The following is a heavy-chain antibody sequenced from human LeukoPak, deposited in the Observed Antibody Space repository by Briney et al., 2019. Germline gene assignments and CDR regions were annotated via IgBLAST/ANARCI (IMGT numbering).Heavy chain of an antibody. Sequence: GESLKISCKGSGYSFSIYWIDLVRQMPGKGLEWMGIIYPGDSETRYSPSFQGQVTISADKSISTAYLQWSSLKASDNAMYDCARHVRSNPFEYTGRRTLVTVSS. J-gene: IGHJ4*02. CDR1: GYSFSIYW. CDR3: ARHVRSNPFEY. CDR2: IYPGDSET. V-gene: IGHV5-51*01.